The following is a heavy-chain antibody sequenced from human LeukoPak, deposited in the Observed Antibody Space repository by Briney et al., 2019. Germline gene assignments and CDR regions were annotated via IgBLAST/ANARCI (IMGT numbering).Heavy chain of an antibody. CDR1: GYTFTGYY. Sequence: ASVKVSCKGSGYTFTGYYMHWVRQAPGQGLEWMGWINPNSGGTNYAQKFQGRVTMTRDTSISTAYMELSRLRSDDTAVYYCARVFGVWELGGFDYWGQGTLVTVSS. D-gene: IGHD1-26*01. V-gene: IGHV1-2*02. J-gene: IGHJ4*02. CDR2: INPNSGGT. CDR3: ARVFGVWELGGFDY.